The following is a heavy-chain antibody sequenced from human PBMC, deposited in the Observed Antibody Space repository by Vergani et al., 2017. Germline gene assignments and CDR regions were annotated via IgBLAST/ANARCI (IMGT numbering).Heavy chain of an antibody. J-gene: IGHJ6*02. D-gene: IGHD1-26*01. Sequence: QVQLQESGPGLVKPSQTLSLTCTVSGGSISSGDYHWSWICQPPGKGPEWIGYIYYSGSTYYNPSLKSRVNISVDTSKNQFSLKLSSVTAADAAVYYCARASGSYPYYYGMDVWGQGTTVTVSS. CDR2: IYYSGST. CDR3: ARASGSYPYYYGMDV. V-gene: IGHV4-30-4*08. CDR1: GGSISSGDYH.